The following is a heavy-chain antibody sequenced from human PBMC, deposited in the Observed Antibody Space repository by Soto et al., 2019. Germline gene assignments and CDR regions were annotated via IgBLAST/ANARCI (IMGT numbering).Heavy chain of an antibody. D-gene: IGHD1-26*01. V-gene: IGHV3-72*01. CDR3: ARVSLVGPSGGRYFDY. J-gene: IGHJ4*02. Sequence: EVQLVESGGGLVQPGGSLRLSCAASGFTFSAHYMDWVRQAAGKGLEWVGRIKNKDNSYTTEYAASVEGRFNISREDSQNSLYLQMNSLKTEDTAVYYCARVSLVGPSGGRYFDYWGQGSQVAVSS. CDR2: IKNKDNSYTT. CDR1: GFTFSAHY.